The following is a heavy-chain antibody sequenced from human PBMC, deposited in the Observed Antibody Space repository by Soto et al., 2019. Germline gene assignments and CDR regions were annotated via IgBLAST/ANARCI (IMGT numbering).Heavy chain of an antibody. CDR3: ARDGNTLGLYYYDSSGYFDP. CDR2: ISYDGSNK. CDR1: VFTFSIYA. V-gene: IGHV3-30-3*01. D-gene: IGHD3-22*01. J-gene: IGHJ5*02. Sequence: GGSLLLSCASSVFTFSIYAMHWVRQAPGKGLDLVAVISYDGSNKYYADSVKGRFTISRDNSKNTLYLQMNSLRAEDTAVYYCARDGNTLGLYYYDSSGYFDPWGQGTMVTVSS.